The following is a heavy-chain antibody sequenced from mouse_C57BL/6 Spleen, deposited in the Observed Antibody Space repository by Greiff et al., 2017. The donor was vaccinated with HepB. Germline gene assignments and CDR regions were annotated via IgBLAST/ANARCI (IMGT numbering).Heavy chain of an antibody. V-gene: IGHV1-78*01. CDR3: ARRRIIYYGNSYYFDY. J-gene: IGHJ2*01. Sequence: QVQLQQSDAELVKPGASVKISCKVSGYTFTDHTIHWMKQRPEQGLEWIGYIYPRDGSTKYNEKFKGKATLTVDTSSSTAYMELHSLTSEDSAVYFCARRRIIYYGNSYYFDYWGQGTTLTVSS. D-gene: IGHD2-1*01. CDR2: IYPRDGST. CDR1: GYTFTDHT.